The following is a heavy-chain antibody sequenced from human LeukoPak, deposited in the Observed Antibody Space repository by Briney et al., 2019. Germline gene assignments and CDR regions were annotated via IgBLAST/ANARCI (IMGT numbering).Heavy chain of an antibody. V-gene: IGHV3-21*01. Sequence: GGSLRLSCPASGFTFSSYSMNWVRQAPGKGLEWVSSISSSSSYIYYADSVKGRFTISRDNAKNSLYLQMNSLRAEDTAVYYCASETDPYYYGSGSYLDYWGQGTLVTVSS. J-gene: IGHJ4*02. CDR1: GFTFSSYS. CDR2: ISSSSSYI. CDR3: ASETDPYYYGSGSYLDY. D-gene: IGHD3-10*01.